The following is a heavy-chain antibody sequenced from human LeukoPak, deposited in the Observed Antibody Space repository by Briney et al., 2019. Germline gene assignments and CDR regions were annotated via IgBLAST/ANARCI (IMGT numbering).Heavy chain of an antibody. J-gene: IGHJ4*02. V-gene: IGHV6-1*01. Sequence: SQTLSLTCAISGDSVSRNTAAWNWIRQSPSRGLEWLGRTYYRSKWYNDYALSVKSRIIINPDTSKNQFSLQLNSVIPEDTAVYYCARGGNGDSAVDYWGQGTLVTVSS. D-gene: IGHD4-17*01. CDR1: GDSVSRNTAA. CDR2: TYYRSKWYN. CDR3: ARGGNGDSAVDY.